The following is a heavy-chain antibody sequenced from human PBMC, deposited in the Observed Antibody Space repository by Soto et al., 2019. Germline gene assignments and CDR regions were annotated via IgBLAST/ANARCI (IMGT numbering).Heavy chain of an antibody. V-gene: IGHV1-69*01. CDR2: IIPIFGTA. J-gene: IGHJ6*02. D-gene: IGHD2-2*01. CDR1: GGTFSSYA. CDR3: AQSYCSSTSSYCSHGMDV. Sequence: VSCKASGGTFSSYAISWVRQAPGQGLEWMGGIIPIFGTANYAQKFQDRVTITADESTSTAYMELSSLRSEDTAVYYCAQSYCSSTSSYCSHGMDVWGQGTTVTVSS.